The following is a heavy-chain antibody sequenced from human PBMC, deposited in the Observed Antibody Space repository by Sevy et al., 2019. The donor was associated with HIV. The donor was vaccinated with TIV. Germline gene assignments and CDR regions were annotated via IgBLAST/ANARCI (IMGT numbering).Heavy chain of an antibody. CDR2: IYYSGST. J-gene: IGHJ6*02. D-gene: IGHD5-18*01. Sequence: SETLSLTCTVSGGSVSSGSYYWSWIRQPPGKGLEWIGYIYYSGSTNYNPSLKSRVTISVDTSKNQFSRKLGSVTAADTAVYYCARDCDTAMVSYPDYYYYGMDVWGQGTTVTVSS. CDR1: GGSVSSGSYY. V-gene: IGHV4-61*01. CDR3: ARDCDTAMVSYPDYYYYGMDV.